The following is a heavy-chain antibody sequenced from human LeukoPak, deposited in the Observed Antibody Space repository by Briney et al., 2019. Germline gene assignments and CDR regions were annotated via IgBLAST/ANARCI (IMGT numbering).Heavy chain of an antibody. D-gene: IGHD3-10*01. Sequence: ASVKVSCKASGYTFTGYYMHWVRQAPGQGLEWMGWINPNSGGTNYAQKFRGRVTMTRDTSISTAYMELSRLRSDDTAVYYCASDSGSYYNKFGYWGQGTLVTVSS. CDR2: INPNSGGT. J-gene: IGHJ4*02. CDR3: ASDSGSYYNKFGY. V-gene: IGHV1-2*02. CDR1: GYTFTGYY.